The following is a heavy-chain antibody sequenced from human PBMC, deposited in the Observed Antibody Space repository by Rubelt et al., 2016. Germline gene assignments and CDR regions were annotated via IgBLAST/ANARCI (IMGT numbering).Heavy chain of an antibody. D-gene: IGHD5-18*01. CDR1: GYTFTSYG. Sequence: QVQLVQSGAEVKKPGASVKVSCKASGYTFTSYGINWVRQAPGQGLEWMGWISAYNGNPNYSQKRQGRVTMTSDTSTSTADMELRSLRSDDTAVYYCARDLGRKYSYGSYWGQGTLVTVSS. CDR2: ISAYNGNP. V-gene: IGHV1-18*01. J-gene: IGHJ4*02. CDR3: ARDLGRKYSYGSY.